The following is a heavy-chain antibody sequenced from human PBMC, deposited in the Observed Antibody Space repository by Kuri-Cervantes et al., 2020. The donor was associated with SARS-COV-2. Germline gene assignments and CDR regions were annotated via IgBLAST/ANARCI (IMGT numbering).Heavy chain of an antibody. CDR2: ISYDGSNK. D-gene: IGHD3-22*01. V-gene: IGHV3-30-3*01. Sequence: GESLKISCAASGFTFSSYAMHWVRQAPGKGLEWVAVISYDGSNKYYADSVKGRFTISRDNSKNTLYLQMNSLRAEDTAVYYCAKAVVSYYYYGMDVWRQGTTVTVSS. CDR3: AKAVVSYYYYGMDV. J-gene: IGHJ6*02. CDR1: GFTFSSYA.